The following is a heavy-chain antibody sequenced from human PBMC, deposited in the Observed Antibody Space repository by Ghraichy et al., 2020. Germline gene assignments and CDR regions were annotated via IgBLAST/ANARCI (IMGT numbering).Heavy chain of an antibody. D-gene: IGHD1-14*01. V-gene: IGHV4-31*03. CDR2: IYYSGST. CDR1: GGSISSGGYY. Sequence: SETLSLTCTVSGGSISSGGYYWSWIRQHPGKGLEWIGYIYYSGSTYYNPSLKSRVTISVDTSKNQFSLKLSSVTAADTAVYYCARGGNPYNWFDPWGQGTLVTVSS. J-gene: IGHJ5*02. CDR3: ARGGNPYNWFDP.